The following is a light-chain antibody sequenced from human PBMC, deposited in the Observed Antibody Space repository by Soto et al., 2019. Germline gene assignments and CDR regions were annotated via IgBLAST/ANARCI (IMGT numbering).Light chain of an antibody. V-gene: IGLV2-14*01. CDR1: SSDVGDYNY. CDR3: SSYTSSSTRV. CDR2: DVS. Sequence: QSVLTQPASVSGSPGQSITISCTGTSSDVGDYNYVSWYQQHPGKAPKLMIFDVSNRPSGVSNRFSGSKSGNTASLTISGLQAEDEAAYYCSSYTSSSTRVFGTGTKVTVL. J-gene: IGLJ1*01.